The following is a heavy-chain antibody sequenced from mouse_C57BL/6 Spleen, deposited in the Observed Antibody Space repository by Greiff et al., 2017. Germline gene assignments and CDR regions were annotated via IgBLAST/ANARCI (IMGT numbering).Heavy chain of an antibody. D-gene: IGHD2-3*01. CDR1: GYTFTDSY. V-gene: IGHV1-26*01. CDR2: INPNNGGT. J-gene: IGHJ1*03. CDR3: CIYDGYYVWYFDV. Sequence: EVQLHQSGPELVKPGASVKISCKASGYTFTDSYMNWVKQSHGKSLEWIGDINPNNGGTSSNQKFKGKATLTVDKSSSTAYMELRSLTSEDSAVYYCCIYDGYYVWYFDVWGTGTTVTVSS.